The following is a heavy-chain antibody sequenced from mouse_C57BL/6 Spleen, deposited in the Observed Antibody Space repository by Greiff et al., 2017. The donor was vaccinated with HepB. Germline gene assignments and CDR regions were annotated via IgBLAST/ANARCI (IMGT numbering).Heavy chain of an antibody. J-gene: IGHJ2*01. D-gene: IGHD2-2*01. CDR1: GYAFTNYL. CDR2: INPGSGGT. Sequence: QVQLKQSGAELVRPGTSVKVSCKASGYAFTNYLIEWVKQRPGQGLEWIGVINPGSGGTNYNEKFKGKATLTADKSSSTAYVQLSSLTSEDSAVYFCARGVGYDGFDYWGQGTTLTVSS. V-gene: IGHV1-54*01. CDR3: ARGVGYDGFDY.